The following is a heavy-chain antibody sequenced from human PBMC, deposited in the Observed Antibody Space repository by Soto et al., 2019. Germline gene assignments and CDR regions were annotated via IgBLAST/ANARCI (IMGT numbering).Heavy chain of an antibody. CDR2: MNPNSGNT. CDR3: ARGLLGYYDVWSGYYSGLGGFDP. J-gene: IGHJ5*02. D-gene: IGHD3-3*01. CDR1: GYTFTSYD. Sequence: GASVKVSCKASGYTFTSYDINWVRQATGQGLEWMGWMNPNSGNTGYAQKFQGRVTMTRNTSISTAYMELSSLRSEDTAVYYCARGLLGYYDVWSGYYSGLGGFDPWGQGTLVTVSS. V-gene: IGHV1-8*01.